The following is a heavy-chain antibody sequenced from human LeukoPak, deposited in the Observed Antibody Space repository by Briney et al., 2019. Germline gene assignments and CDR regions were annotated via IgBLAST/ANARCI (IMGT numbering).Heavy chain of an antibody. V-gene: IGHV3-30*03. CDR1: GFTFSSYG. J-gene: IGHJ4*02. CDR2: ISYDGSNK. D-gene: IGHD1-26*01. CDR3: ARDQQTVEWELLFDY. Sequence: GGSLRLSCAASGFTFSSYGMHWVRQAPGKGLEWVAVISYDGSNKYYADSVKGRFTISRDNSKSTLYLQMNSLRAEDTAVYYCARDQQTVEWELLFDYWGQGTLVTVSS.